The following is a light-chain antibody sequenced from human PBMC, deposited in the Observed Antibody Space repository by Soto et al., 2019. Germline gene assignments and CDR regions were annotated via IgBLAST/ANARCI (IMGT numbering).Light chain of an antibody. CDR1: QSVSVN. V-gene: IGKV3-15*01. CDR3: HQYHDLPLT. CDR2: GAS. J-gene: IGKJ4*01. Sequence: EIVLTQSPATLSVSPGESATLSCRASQSVSVNLAWYQQKPGQAPRLLIYGASTRATGIPATFSGSGSGTELTLANSSLESEDFAVYYCHQYHDLPLTFGGGTKVESK.